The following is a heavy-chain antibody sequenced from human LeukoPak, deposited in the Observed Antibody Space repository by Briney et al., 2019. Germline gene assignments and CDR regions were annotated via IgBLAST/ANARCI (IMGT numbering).Heavy chain of an antibody. V-gene: IGHV4-39*07. CDR2: IYYSGST. Sequence: SETLSLTCTVSGGSISSSSYYWGWIRQPPGKGLEWIGSIYYSGSTYYNPSLKSRVTISVDTSKNQFSLNLSSVTAADTAVYYCARGSSWYQTNFDYWGQGTLVTVSS. CDR3: ARGSSWYQTNFDY. CDR1: GGSISSSSYY. D-gene: IGHD6-13*01. J-gene: IGHJ4*02.